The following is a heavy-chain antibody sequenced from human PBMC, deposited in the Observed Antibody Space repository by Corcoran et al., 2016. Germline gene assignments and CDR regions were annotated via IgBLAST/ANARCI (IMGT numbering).Heavy chain of an antibody. CDR1: GGTFSSYA. CDR3: ASHTQGFGSGYDYYYYYGMDV. Sequence: QVQLVQSGAEVKKPGSSVKVSCKASGGTFSSYAISWVRQAPGQGLEWMGGIIPIFGTANYAQKFQGRVTITADKSTSTAYMERSSLRSEDTAGDYCASHTQGFGSGYDYYYYYGMDVWGQGTTVTVSS. CDR2: IIPIFGTA. V-gene: IGHV1-69*06. J-gene: IGHJ6*02. D-gene: IGHD3-3*01.